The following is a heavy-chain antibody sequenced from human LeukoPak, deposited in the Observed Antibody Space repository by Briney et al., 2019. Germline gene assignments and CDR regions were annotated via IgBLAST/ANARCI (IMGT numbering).Heavy chain of an antibody. D-gene: IGHD6-6*01. V-gene: IGHV4-34*01. CDR3: ARTPRGHIAAQPGLRSFDY. J-gene: IGHJ4*02. CDR2: INHSGST. CDR1: GGSFSGYF. Sequence: SETLSLTCAVYGGSFSGYFWTWIRQPPGKGLEWIGEINHSGSTNYNPSLKSRVTMSVDMSKSQFSLNLGSVTAADTAVYYYARTPRGHIAAQPGLRSFDYWGQGTLVTVSS.